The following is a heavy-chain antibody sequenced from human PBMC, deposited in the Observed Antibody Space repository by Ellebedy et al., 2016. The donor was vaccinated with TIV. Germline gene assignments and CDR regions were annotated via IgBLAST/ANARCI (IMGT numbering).Heavy chain of an antibody. D-gene: IGHD3-22*01. CDR2: ISHSGDT. V-gene: IGHV4-4*02. CDR1: GGSITTGTY. CDR3: ARSRGYFSLDY. Sequence: SETLSLXXAVSGGSITTGTYWSWVRQPPGAGLEWIGEISHSGDTKYNPSLKTRVTISIDKSKNQFSLRLNSVTAADTAVYYCARSRGYFSLDYWGQGTLVTVSS. J-gene: IGHJ4*02.